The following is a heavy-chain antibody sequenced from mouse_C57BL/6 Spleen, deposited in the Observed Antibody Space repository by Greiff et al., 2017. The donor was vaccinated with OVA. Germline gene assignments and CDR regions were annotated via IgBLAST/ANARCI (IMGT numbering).Heavy chain of an antibody. CDR3: ARNYYSNYGYFDV. V-gene: IGHV5-17*01. CDR2: ISSGSSTI. CDR1: GFTFSDYG. D-gene: IGHD2-5*01. Sequence: VQLKQSGGGLVKPGGSLKLSCAASGFTFSDYGMHWVRQAPEKGLEWVAYISSGSSTIYYADTVKGRFTISRDNAKDTLFLQMTSLRSEDTAMYYCARNYYSNYGYFDVWGTGTTVTVSS. J-gene: IGHJ1*03.